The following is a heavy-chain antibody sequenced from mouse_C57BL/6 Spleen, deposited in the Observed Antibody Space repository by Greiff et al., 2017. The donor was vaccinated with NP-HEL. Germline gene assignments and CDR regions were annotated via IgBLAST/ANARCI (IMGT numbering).Heavy chain of an antibody. J-gene: IGHJ3*01. CDR3: ARVYYGNYRFAY. CDR1: GYTFTSYW. CDR2: IYPGSGST. D-gene: IGHD2-1*01. Sequence: VKLQQPGAELVKPGASVKMSCKASGYTFTSYWITWVKQRPGQGLEWIGDIYPGSGSTNYNEKFKSKATLTVDTSSSTAYMQLSSLTSEDSAVYYCARVYYGNYRFAYWGQGTLVTVSA. V-gene: IGHV1-55*01.